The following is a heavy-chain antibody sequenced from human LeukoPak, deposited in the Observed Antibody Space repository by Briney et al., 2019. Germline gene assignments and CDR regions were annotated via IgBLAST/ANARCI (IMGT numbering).Heavy chain of an antibody. J-gene: IGHJ4*02. CDR3: AKDGPGIGELSLDS. CDR2: IDSSGLST. D-gene: IGHD3-10*01. Sequence: GRSLRLSCAASGFAFSDYPMSWVRQAPGKGLEWVSAIDSSGLSTYYADSVKGRFTISRDNSKNTLYLQMNSLRGEDTAVYYCAKDGPGIGELSLDSWGQGTLVTVSS. CDR1: GFAFSDYP. V-gene: IGHV3-23*01.